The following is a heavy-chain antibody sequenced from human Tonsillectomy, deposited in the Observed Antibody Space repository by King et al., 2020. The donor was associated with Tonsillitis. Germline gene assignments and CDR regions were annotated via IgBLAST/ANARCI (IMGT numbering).Heavy chain of an antibody. V-gene: IGHV4-39*07. CDR3: ARVGPQPGRHYTFDH. CDR2: VYHSGST. D-gene: IGHD1-26*01. CDR1: GGSISSGYYY. Sequence: LQESGPGLVKPSETLSLTCTVSGGSISSGYYYWGWIRQPPGKGLEWIGSVYHSGSTYDKPSLKSRVTISVDTSKNHFSLQLTSVTAADTAVYYCARVGPQPGRHYTFDHWGHGTLVTVSS. J-gene: IGHJ1*01.